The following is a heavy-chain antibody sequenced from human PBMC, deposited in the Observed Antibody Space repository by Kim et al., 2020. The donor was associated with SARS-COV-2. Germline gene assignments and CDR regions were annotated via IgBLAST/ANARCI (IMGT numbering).Heavy chain of an antibody. CDR3: VTVYDYGGSHYIDF. J-gene: IGHJ4*02. Sequence: GGSLRLSCAASGFTFSSYPMIWVRQAPGKGLDWVSSINDGVGRTFYADSVKGRFTISRDNSQSTLYLQMNSLRAEDTALYYCVTVYDYGGSHYIDFWGQG. D-gene: IGHD3-10*01. CDR1: GFTFSSYP. V-gene: IGHV3-23*01. CDR2: INDGVGRT.